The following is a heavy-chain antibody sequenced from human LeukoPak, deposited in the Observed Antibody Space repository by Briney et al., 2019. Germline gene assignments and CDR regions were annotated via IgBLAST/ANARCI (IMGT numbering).Heavy chain of an antibody. J-gene: IGHJ4*02. CDR2: VNHSGST. Sequence: PSETLSLTCAVYGGSFSGYYWSWIRQPPGKGLEWIGEVNHSGSTNYNPSLKSRVTISVDTSKNQFSLKLSSVTAADTAVYYCARQDDYLFDYWGQGTLVTVSS. V-gene: IGHV4-34*01. D-gene: IGHD4-17*01. CDR1: GGSFSGYY. CDR3: ARQDDYLFDY.